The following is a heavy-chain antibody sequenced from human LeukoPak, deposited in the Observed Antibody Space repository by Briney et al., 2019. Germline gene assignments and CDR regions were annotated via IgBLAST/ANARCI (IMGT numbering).Heavy chain of an antibody. Sequence: PSETLSLTCAVSGYSISSGYYWGWTRQPPGKGLEWIGSISHSGSTYYNPSLTSRVTISVDTSKNQFSLKLSSVTASDTAVYYCARRYFPRYFDYWGQGTLVTVSS. CDR3: ARRYFPRYFDY. V-gene: IGHV4-38-2*01. CDR2: ISHSGST. CDR1: GYSISSGYY. J-gene: IGHJ4*02. D-gene: IGHD3-9*01.